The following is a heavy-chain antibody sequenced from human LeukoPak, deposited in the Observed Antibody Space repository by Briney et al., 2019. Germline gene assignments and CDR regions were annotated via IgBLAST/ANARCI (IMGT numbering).Heavy chain of an antibody. V-gene: IGHV3-15*01. D-gene: IGHD3-22*01. J-gene: IGHJ1*01. CDR3: ATDVDYFDSSGYYSKYFQH. CDR1: GLTFTDAW. Sequence: GGSLRLSCAASGLTFTDAWMSWVRQAPGKGLEWVGRIKSKTDGGTTDYAAPVKGRLTISRDDSKNTLFLQMNSLKTEDTAVYYCATDVDYFDSSGYYSKYFQHWGQGTLVTVSS. CDR2: IKSKTDGGTT.